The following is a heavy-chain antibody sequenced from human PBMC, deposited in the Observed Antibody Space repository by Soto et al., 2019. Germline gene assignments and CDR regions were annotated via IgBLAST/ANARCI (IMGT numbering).Heavy chain of an antibody. D-gene: IGHD6-6*01. V-gene: IGHV5-51*01. CDR1: GYSFTSYW. J-gene: IGHJ6*02. Sequence: PGESLKISCKGSGYSFTSYWIGWVRQMPGKGLEWMGIIYPGDSDTRYSPSFQGQVTISADKSISTAYLQWSSLKASDTAMYYCARRYEYSSSSGGRYYGRDVWGQGTTVTVSS. CDR2: IYPGDSDT. CDR3: ARRYEYSSSSGGRYYGRDV.